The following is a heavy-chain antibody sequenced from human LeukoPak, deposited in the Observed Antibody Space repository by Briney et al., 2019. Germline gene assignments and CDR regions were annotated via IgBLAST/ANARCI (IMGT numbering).Heavy chain of an antibody. CDR1: GFTFTNAW. D-gene: IGHD4-11*01. CDR2: IKSKIDGGTT. Sequence: PGGSLRLSCAASGFTFTNAWMSWVRQAPGKGLEWVGRIKSKIDGGTTDYAAPVKGGFTISRDDSKNTLYLQMNSLKTEDTAVYYCTTDHQTTVSPYYYYYYMDVWGKGTTVTVSS. J-gene: IGHJ6*03. CDR3: TTDHQTTVSPYYYYYYMDV. V-gene: IGHV3-15*01.